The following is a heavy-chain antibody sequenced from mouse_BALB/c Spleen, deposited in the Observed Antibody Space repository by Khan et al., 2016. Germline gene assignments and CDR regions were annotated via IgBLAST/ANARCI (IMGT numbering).Heavy chain of an antibody. J-gene: IGHJ4*01. CDR1: GFSLTSYG. D-gene: IGHD2-4*01. Sequence: QVQLKESGPSLVQPSQSLSITCTVSGFSLTSYGVHWVRQSPGKGLEWLGVIWRGGSTDYNAAFMSRLSITKDNSKSQVFFKMNSLQADDTAIYYCAKSNYDVGYYAMDYRGQGTSVTVSS. CDR2: IWRGGST. V-gene: IGHV2-5-1*01. CDR3: AKSNYDVGYYAMDY.